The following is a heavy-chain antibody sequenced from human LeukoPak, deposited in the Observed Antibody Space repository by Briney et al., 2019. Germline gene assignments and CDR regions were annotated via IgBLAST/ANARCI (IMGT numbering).Heavy chain of an antibody. J-gene: IGHJ4*02. CDR3: AKGGGRLRYFDWSFDY. CDR1: GFTFSSYW. V-gene: IGHV3-23*01. Sequence: GGSLRLSCVASGFTFSSYWMSWVRQAPGKGLEWVSAISGSGGSTYYADSVKGRFTISRDNSKNTLYLQMNSLRAEDTAVYYCAKGGGRLRYFDWSFDYWGQVTLVTVSS. CDR2: ISGSGGST. D-gene: IGHD3-9*01.